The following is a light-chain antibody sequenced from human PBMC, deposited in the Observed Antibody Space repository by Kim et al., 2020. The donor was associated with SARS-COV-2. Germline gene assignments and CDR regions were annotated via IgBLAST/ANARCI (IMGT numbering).Light chain of an antibody. CDR2: DAS. J-gene: IGKJ1*01. V-gene: IGKV1-5*01. CDR1: HTVRGW. Sequence: SASIGDRVPITCRASHTVRGWLAWYQQKPGTAPQLLIDDASTLKGGVPSRCSGSGSGTEFTLTISILQPDDFAYYCCQQYNTYWTFGQGTKVDIK. CDR3: QQYNTYWT.